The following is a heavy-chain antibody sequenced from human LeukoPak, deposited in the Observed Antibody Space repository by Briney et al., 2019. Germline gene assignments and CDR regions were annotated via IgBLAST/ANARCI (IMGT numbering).Heavy chain of an antibody. V-gene: IGHV4-59*08. D-gene: IGHD1-26*01. CDR1: GGSISSYY. CDR2: IYYSGST. CDR3: ARVESYDLYFDY. Sequence: PSETLSLTCTVSGGSISSYYWSWIRQPPGKGLEWIGYIYYSGSTNYNPSLKSRVTISVDTSKNQFSLKLSSVTAADTAVYYCARVESYDLYFDYWGQGTLVTVSS. J-gene: IGHJ4*02.